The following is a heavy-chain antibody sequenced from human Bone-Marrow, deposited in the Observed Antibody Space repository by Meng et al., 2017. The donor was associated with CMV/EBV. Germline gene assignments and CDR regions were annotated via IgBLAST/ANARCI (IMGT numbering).Heavy chain of an antibody. J-gene: IGHJ4*02. V-gene: IGHV3-66*02. CDR3: ARDPDSSGYYDY. CDR2: IYSGGST. CDR1: GFTVSDAW. D-gene: IGHD3-22*01. Sequence: GESLKISCAVSGFTVSDAWMTWVRQAPGKGLEWVSVIYSGGSTYYADSVKGRFTISRDNSKNTLYLQMNSLRAEDTAVYYCARDPDSSGYYDYWGQGTLVTGSS.